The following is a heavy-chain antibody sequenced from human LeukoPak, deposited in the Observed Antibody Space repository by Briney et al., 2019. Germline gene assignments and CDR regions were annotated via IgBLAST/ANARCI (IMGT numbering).Heavy chain of an antibody. Sequence: ASVKVSCKASGYTFTSYGFSWVRQAPGQGLEWMGWINGYNGNTNYAQKFQGRVTMTTDTSTSTAYMDLRSLRSDDTAVYYCARVGNRYCTNGVCYADYWGQGTLVTVSS. CDR2: INGYNGNT. J-gene: IGHJ4*02. CDR3: ARVGNRYCTNGVCYADY. V-gene: IGHV1-18*01. D-gene: IGHD2-8*01. CDR1: GYTFTSYG.